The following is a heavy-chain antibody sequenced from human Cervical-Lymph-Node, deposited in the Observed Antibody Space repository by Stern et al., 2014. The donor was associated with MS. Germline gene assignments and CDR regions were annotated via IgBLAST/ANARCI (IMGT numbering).Heavy chain of an antibody. CDR1: GGSVSSGSYY. J-gene: IGHJ4*02. CDR3: ARAYSSGWSVDY. CDR2: IYYSGST. D-gene: IGHD6-19*01. Sequence: VQLVESGPGLVKPSETLSLTCTVSGGSVSSGSYYWSWIRQPPGKGLEWIGYIYYSGSTNYNPSLKSRVTISVDTSKNQFSLKLSSVTAADTAVYYCARAYSSGWSVDYWGQGTLVTVSS. V-gene: IGHV4-61*01.